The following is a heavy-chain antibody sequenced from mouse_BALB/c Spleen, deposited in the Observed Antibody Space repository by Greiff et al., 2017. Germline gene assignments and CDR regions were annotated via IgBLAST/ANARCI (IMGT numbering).Heavy chain of an antibody. CDR2: INPNNGGT. CDR1: GYTFTDYN. D-gene: IGHD1-1*01. Sequence: VQLKESGPELVKPGASVKIPCKASGYTFTDYNMDWVKQSHGKSLEWIGDINPNNGGTIYNQKFKSKATLTVDNSSSTAYMELRSLTSEDSAVYYCARGPLLRLPYFDYWGQGTTLTVSS. CDR3: ARGPLLRLPYFDY. V-gene: IGHV1-18*01. J-gene: IGHJ2*01.